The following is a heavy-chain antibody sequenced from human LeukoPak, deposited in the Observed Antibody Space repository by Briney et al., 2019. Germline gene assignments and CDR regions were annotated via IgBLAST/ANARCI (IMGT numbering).Heavy chain of an antibody. CDR2: ISYDGSNK. V-gene: IGHV3-30-3*01. J-gene: IGHJ4*02. D-gene: IGHD3-16*02. Sequence: GGSLRLAWSVAGFTFSRYAMHWVRQAPGKGLEWVAVISYDGSNKADSVKGRFTISRDNAKNTLYFHMTRLRAADTAVYYCARDRSDYWGQGTLVTVSS. CDR3: ARDRSDY. CDR1: GFTFSRYA.